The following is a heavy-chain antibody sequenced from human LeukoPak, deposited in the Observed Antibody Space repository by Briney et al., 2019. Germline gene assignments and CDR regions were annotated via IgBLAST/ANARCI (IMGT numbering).Heavy chain of an antibody. J-gene: IGHJ4*02. CDR3: ARDLMAYYDFWSGMDDY. CDR2: IYYSGST. D-gene: IGHD3-3*01. V-gene: IGHV4-39*07. CDR1: GGSISSSSYY. Sequence: ASETLSLTCTVSGGSISSSSYYWGWIRQPPGKGLEWIGSIYYSGSTYYNPSLKSRVTISVDTSKNQFSLKLSSVTAADTAVYYCARDLMAYYDFWSGMDDYWGQGTLVTVSS.